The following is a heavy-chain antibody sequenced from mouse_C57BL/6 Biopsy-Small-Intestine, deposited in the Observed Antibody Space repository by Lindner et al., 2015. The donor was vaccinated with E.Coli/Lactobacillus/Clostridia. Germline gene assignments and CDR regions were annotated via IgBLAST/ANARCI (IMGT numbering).Heavy chain of an antibody. Sequence: VQLQESGAELVRPGASVKLSCTASGFNIKDDYMHWVKQRPEQGLEWIGWIDPENGDTEYASKFQGKATITADTSSNTAYLQLSSLTSEDTAVYYCTTPYYGSPWFAYWGQGTLVTVSA. CDR2: IDPENGDT. V-gene: IGHV14-4*01. CDR1: GFNIKDDY. J-gene: IGHJ3*01. D-gene: IGHD1-1*01. CDR3: TTPYYGSPWFAY.